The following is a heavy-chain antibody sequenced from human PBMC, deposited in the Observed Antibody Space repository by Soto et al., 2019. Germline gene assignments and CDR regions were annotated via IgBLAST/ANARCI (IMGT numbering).Heavy chain of an antibody. V-gene: IGHV3-9*01. CDR1: GFMFEDFA. J-gene: IGHJ1*01. CDR2: INWNGVNK. D-gene: IGHD3-16*01. Sequence: EVQLVASGGGLEQPGRSLRLSCTVSGFMFEDFAMHWVRQAPGQGLEWVSGINWNGVNKGYAESVLGRFTISRDNAKKSLYLDMNYLRPEDTALYFCAKDVDRLGELWGYFQSWGQGTMVTVSS. CDR3: AKDVDRLGELWGYFQS.